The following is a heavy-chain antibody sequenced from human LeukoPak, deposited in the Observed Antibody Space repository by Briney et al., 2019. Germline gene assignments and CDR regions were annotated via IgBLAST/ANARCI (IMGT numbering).Heavy chain of an antibody. CDR3: ARQLTHLYPHGSVTYPGVYYFDS. J-gene: IGHJ4*02. CDR2: IYHSGST. CDR1: GGSITNYY. V-gene: IGHV4-59*08. D-gene: IGHD4-11*01. Sequence: SETLSLTCGVSGGSITNYYWSWIRQPPGKGLEWLGFIYHSGSTNYNPSLNSRVTISVDTSKNQFSLKLTSMTAADTAVYFCARQLTHLYPHGSVTYPGVYYFDSWGQGILVTVSS.